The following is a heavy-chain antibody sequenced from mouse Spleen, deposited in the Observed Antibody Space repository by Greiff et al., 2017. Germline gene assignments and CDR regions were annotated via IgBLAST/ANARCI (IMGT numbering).Heavy chain of an antibody. J-gene: IGHJ2*01. CDR1: GYTFTNYW. CDR2: IYPGGGYT. V-gene: IGHV1-63*02. Sequence: VQLVESGAELVRPGTSVKISCKASGYTFTNYWLGWVKQRPGHGLEWIGDIYPGGGYTNYNEKFKGKATLTADTSSSTAYMQLSSLTSEDSAVYSCARVDKGYFDYWGQGTTLTVSS. CDR3: ARVDKGYFDY.